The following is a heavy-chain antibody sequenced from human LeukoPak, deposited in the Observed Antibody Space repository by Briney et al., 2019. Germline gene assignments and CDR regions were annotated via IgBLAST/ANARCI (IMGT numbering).Heavy chain of an antibody. Sequence: SETLSLTCTVSGYSISSTYYGAWIRQPPGKGLEWIATISHSGSTYYTPSLESRLTISLDTSKNQFSLKLSSVTAADTAVYYCARGPNSSGWSFDYWGQGTLVTVSS. V-gene: IGHV4-38-2*02. CDR1: GYSISSTYY. D-gene: IGHD6-19*01. CDR3: ARGPNSSGWSFDY. CDR2: ISHSGST. J-gene: IGHJ4*02.